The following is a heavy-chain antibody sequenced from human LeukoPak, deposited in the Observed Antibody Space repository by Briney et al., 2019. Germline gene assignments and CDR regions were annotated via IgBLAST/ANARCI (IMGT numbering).Heavy chain of an antibody. D-gene: IGHD3-10*01. CDR1: GFNFSSYS. CDR2: ISSSSSTI. Sequence: PGGSLRLSCAASGFNFSSYSMNWVRQAPGKGLEWVSYISSSSSTIYYADSVKGRFTISRDNAKNSLYLQMNSLRAEDTAVYYCSRPSGSYYNYWGQGTLVTVSS. V-gene: IGHV3-48*01. J-gene: IGHJ4*02. CDR3: SRPSGSYYNY.